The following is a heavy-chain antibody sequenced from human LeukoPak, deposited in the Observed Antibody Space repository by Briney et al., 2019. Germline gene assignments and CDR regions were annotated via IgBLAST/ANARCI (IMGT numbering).Heavy chain of an antibody. D-gene: IGHD1-26*01. Sequence: ASVKVSCKASGYTFTSYDINRVRQATGQGLEWMGCMNPKSGNTGYVQKFQGRVTMIRDTSISTAYMELSSLRSEDTAVYYCARVTGSIDYWGQGTLVTVSS. V-gene: IGHV1-8*01. J-gene: IGHJ4*02. CDR2: MNPKSGNT. CDR1: GYTFTSYD. CDR3: ARVTGSIDY.